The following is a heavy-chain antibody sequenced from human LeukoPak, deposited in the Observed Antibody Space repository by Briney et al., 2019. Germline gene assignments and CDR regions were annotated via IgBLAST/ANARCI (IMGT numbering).Heavy chain of an antibody. Sequence: PRGSLRLSCAGSGFTLSSNWMHWVRQGPGKGLVWVSRIYSDGSRTNYADSVKGRFTISGDNAKNTLYLQMNSLRAEDTAVYYCAREGYSPRDGYNFNFDYWGQGTLVTVSS. CDR2: IYSDGSRT. V-gene: IGHV3-74*01. CDR1: GFTLSSNW. CDR3: AREGYSPRDGYNFNFDY. J-gene: IGHJ4*02. D-gene: IGHD5-24*01.